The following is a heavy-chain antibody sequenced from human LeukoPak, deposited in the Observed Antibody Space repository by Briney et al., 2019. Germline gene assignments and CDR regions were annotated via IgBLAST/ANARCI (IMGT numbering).Heavy chain of an antibody. D-gene: IGHD3-10*01. J-gene: IGHJ6*04. Sequence: GGSLRLSCAASGFTFSSYAMSWVRQAPGKGLEWVSAISGSGGSTYYADSVKGRFTISRDNSKNTLYLQMNSLRAEDTAVYYCARDSGSYYYYGMDVWGKGTTVTVSS. CDR1: GFTFSSYA. V-gene: IGHV3-23*01. CDR3: ARDSGSYYYYGMDV. CDR2: ISGSGGST.